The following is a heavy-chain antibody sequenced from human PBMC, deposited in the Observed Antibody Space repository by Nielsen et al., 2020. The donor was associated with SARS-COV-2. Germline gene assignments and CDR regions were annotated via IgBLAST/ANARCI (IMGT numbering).Heavy chain of an antibody. V-gene: IGHV5-51*01. Sequence: GESLKISCKGSGYSFISYWIAWVRQMPGEGLELMGIIYPGDSDTRYSPSFQGQVTISADMSVSTAYLRWRSLKASDTAMYYCARGPPAISLFDYWGQGTLVTVSS. CDR1: GYSFISYW. CDR2: IYPGDSDT. CDR3: ARGPPAISLFDY. J-gene: IGHJ4*02.